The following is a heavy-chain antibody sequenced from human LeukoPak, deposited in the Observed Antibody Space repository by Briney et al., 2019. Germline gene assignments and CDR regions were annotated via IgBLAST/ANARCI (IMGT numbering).Heavy chain of an antibody. CDR3: AKDDYDYIWGSYRQTYDY. J-gene: IGHJ4*02. CDR2: ISGSGGST. D-gene: IGHD3-16*02. Sequence: PGGSLRLSCAASGFTFSSYAMSWVRQAPGKGLEWVSAISGSGGSTYYADSVKGRFTISRDNSKNTLYLQMNSLRAEDTAVYYCAKDDYDYIWGSYRQTYDYWGQGTLVTVSS. V-gene: IGHV3-23*01. CDR1: GFTFSSYA.